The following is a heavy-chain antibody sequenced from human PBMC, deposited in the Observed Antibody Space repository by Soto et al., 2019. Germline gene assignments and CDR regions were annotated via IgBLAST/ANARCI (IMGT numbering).Heavy chain of an antibody. CDR3: AGGPGVAAAGIPSDY. CDR1: GYTFTSYD. J-gene: IGHJ4*01. Sequence: ASVKVSCKASGYTFTSYDINWVRQATGQGLEWMGWMNPNSGNTGYAQKFQGRVTITADESTSTAYMELSSLRAEDTAVYYCAGGPGVAAAGIPSDYWGQ. D-gene: IGHD6-13*01. CDR2: MNPNSGNT. V-gene: IGHV1-8*01.